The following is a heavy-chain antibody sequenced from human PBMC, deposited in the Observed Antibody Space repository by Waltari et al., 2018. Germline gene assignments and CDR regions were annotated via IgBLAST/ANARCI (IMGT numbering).Heavy chain of an antibody. D-gene: IGHD4-17*01. CDR2: IYYSGST. J-gene: IGHJ6*03. Sequence: QVQLQESGPGLVKPSQTLSLTCTVSGGSIRRGDYYWSWIRQPPGKGLEWIGYIYYSGSTYYNPSLKSRVTISVETSKNQFSLKLSSVTAADTAVYYCARVDYGDYVGYYYYMDVWGKGTTVTVSS. CDR1: GGSIRRGDYY. V-gene: IGHV4-30-4*08. CDR3: ARVDYGDYVGYYYYMDV.